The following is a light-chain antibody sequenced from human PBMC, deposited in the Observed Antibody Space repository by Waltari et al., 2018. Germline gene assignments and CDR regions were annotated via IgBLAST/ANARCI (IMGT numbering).Light chain of an antibody. CDR1: QSISSW. V-gene: IGKV1-5*03. J-gene: IGKJ1*01. CDR2: KAS. Sequence: DIQMTQSPSTLSASVGDRVTITCRPSQSISSWLAWYQQKPGQAPNLPIFKASSLEKGVPSRFSGSGSGTEFTLTINSLQPDDFATYYCQQYKSPPWTFGQGTKVDI. CDR3: QQYKSPPWT.